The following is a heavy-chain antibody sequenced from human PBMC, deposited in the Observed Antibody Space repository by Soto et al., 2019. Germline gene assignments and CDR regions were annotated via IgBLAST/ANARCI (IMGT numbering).Heavy chain of an antibody. CDR1: GFSLSTSGVG. CDR2: IYWDDDK. V-gene: IGHV2-5*02. Sequence: QITLKESGPTLVKPTQTLTLTCTFSGFSLSTSGVGVGWIRQPPGKALEWLVLIYWDDDKRYSPSLKSRLTITKDTSKNQVVLTMTNMDPVDTATYYCARPGYCSGGSCYPDYYFDYWGQGTLVTVSS. J-gene: IGHJ4*02. D-gene: IGHD2-15*01. CDR3: ARPGYCSGGSCYPDYYFDY.